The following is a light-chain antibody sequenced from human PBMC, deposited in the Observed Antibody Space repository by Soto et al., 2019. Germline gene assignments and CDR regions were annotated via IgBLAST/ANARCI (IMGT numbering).Light chain of an antibody. CDR1: QGISSW. Sequence: DIQMTQSPSSVSASVGDRVTITCRASQGISSWLAWYQQKPGKAPKLLIYAASSLHSGVPSRFRGSGTETAFTPTTSTLQVEDFATYSCQRYNSFPPAFGEGTRLEIK. CDR2: AAS. V-gene: IGKV1-12*01. CDR3: QRYNSFPPA. J-gene: IGKJ5*01.